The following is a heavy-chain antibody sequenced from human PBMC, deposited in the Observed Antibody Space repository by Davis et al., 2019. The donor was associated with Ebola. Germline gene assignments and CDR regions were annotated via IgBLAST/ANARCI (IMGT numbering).Heavy chain of an antibody. CDR1: GGSISSYY. Sequence: GSLRLSCTVSGGSISSYYWSWIRQPPGKGLEWIGYIYYSGSTNYNPSLKSRVTISVDTSKNQFSLKLNSVTAADTAVYYCARLAGVVVVPAAIRYYYGMDVWGQGTTVTVSS. CDR3: ARLAGVVVVPAAIRYYYGMDV. V-gene: IGHV4-59*01. CDR2: IYYSGST. J-gene: IGHJ6*02. D-gene: IGHD2-2*01.